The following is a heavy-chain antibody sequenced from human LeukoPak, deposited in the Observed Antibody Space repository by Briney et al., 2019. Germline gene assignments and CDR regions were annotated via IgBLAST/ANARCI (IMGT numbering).Heavy chain of an antibody. J-gene: IGHJ4*02. CDR2: INHSGST. V-gene: IGHV4-34*01. CDR3: ARSWGYYYGPGSSEKYDF. CDR1: GGSFSGYY. D-gene: IGHD3-10*01. Sequence: PSETLSLTCAVYGGSFSGYYWSWIRQPPGKGLEWIGEINHSGSTNYNPSLKGRVTISVDTSKNQFSLKLSSVNAADTGVYYGARSWGYYYGPGSSEKYDFGGQGTLVTVSS.